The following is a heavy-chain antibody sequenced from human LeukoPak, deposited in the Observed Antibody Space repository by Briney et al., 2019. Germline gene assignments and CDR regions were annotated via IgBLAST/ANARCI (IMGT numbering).Heavy chain of an antibody. CDR3: ARGGSTSSWFWND. Sequence: GGSLRLSCAASGFTFSTKWMTWVRQAPGKGLEWVANIKQDESEKFYVDSVKGRLTIPRDNAKNSLYLQMNSLRAEDMAVYYCARGGSTSSWFWNDWGQGTLVTVSS. CDR2: IKQDESEK. J-gene: IGHJ4*02. V-gene: IGHV3-7*01. CDR1: GFTFSTKW. D-gene: IGHD6-13*01.